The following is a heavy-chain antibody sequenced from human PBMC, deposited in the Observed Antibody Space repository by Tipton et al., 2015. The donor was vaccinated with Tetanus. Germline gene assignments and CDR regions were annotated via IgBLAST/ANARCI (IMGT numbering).Heavy chain of an antibody. Sequence: SLRLSCAASGFTFKSYTMNWVRQAPGSGLEWVAAISGSRLTPFYADSVKGRFTISRDNSKNMLSLQLDSLRADDTAIYYCAKEALGVLNLWGKGTTVIVSS. J-gene: IGHJ6*04. CDR2: ISGSRLTP. D-gene: IGHD1-14*01. CDR1: GFTFKSYT. V-gene: IGHV3-23*01. CDR3: AKEALGVLNL.